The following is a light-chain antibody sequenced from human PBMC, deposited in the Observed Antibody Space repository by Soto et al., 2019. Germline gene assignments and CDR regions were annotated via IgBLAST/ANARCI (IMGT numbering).Light chain of an antibody. Sequence: DIQMTQSPSSLSASVGDRVTITCRASQGIRNDLGWYQQKPGKAPKLLIYATSSLHSGVPSRFSGSGSGTDFTLSISSLQPEDFATYYCQQTHSLPLSFGPGTKVDI. J-gene: IGKJ3*01. V-gene: IGKV1-17*01. CDR2: ATS. CDR3: QQTHSLPLS. CDR1: QGIRND.